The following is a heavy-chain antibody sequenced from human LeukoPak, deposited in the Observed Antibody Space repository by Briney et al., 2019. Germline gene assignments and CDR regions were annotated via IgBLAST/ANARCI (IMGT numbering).Heavy chain of an antibody. D-gene: IGHD1-1*01. CDR3: ARQKAIIRRTVDAFDM. J-gene: IGHJ3*02. Sequence: GWSLRLSCAGSGFTFSSNWMSWVRQAPGKGLEWVANIKQDGSEKYYVDSVKGRFTISRDNAKNSLYLQMNSLRAEDTAVYYCARQKAIIRRTVDAFDMWGQGTMVTVSS. V-gene: IGHV3-7*01. CDR2: IKQDGSEK. CDR1: GFTFSSNW.